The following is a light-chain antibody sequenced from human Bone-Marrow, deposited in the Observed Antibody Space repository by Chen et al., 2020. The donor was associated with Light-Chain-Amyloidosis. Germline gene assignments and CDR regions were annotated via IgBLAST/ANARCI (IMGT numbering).Light chain of an antibody. CDR2: KDI. Sequence: SYELTQPHSVSLSPGQTARITCSGDALPRQFGCWYQQKPGQAPVLVIYKDIERPPGIPERFSGSRSGTTVTLTISGVQAEDEADYYCQSAYNSGTYVVFGGGTKLTVL. J-gene: IGLJ2*01. CDR1: ALPRQF. V-gene: IGLV3-25*03. CDR3: QSAYNSGTYVV.